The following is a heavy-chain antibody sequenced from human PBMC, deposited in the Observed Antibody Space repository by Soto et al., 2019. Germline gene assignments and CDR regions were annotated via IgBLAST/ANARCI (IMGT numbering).Heavy chain of an antibody. CDR2: IYYSGST. CDR3: AREVAVAGGWFDP. V-gene: IGHV4-59*01. CDR1: GGSISSYY. Sequence: SETLSLTCTVSGGSISSYYWSWIRQPPGKGLEWIGYIYYSGSTNYNPSLKSRVTISVDTSKNQFSLKLSSVTAADTAVYYCAREVAVAGGWFDPWGQGTLVTVSS. J-gene: IGHJ5*02. D-gene: IGHD6-19*01.